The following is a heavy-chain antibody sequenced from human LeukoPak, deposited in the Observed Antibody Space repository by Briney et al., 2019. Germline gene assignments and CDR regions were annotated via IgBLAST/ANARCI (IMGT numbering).Heavy chain of an antibody. D-gene: IGHD6-13*01. CDR1: GYSISSGYY. CDR2: INHSGST. Sequence: SETLSLTCTVSGYSISSGYYWAWIRQPPGKGLEWIGEINHSGSTNYNPSLKSRVTISVDTSKNQFSLKLSSVTAADTAVYYCARGRAAAVYYYYYYMDVWGKGTTVTVSS. J-gene: IGHJ6*03. CDR3: ARGRAAAVYYYYYYMDV. V-gene: IGHV4-38-2*02.